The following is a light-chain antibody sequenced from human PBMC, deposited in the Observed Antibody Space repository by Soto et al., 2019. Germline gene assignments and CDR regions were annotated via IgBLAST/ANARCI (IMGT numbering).Light chain of an antibody. J-gene: IGKJ4*01. Sequence: PGERATLSCRASQSLTTHFLAWYQQKPCQAPKLLIYCASSWAPGCPGRFSGDGAATDFTLTINGLEPEDFAVYFCQQYSNSQFSFRGGTKVDI. CDR3: QQYSNSQFS. CDR2: CAS. CDR1: QSLTTHF. V-gene: IGKV3-20*01.